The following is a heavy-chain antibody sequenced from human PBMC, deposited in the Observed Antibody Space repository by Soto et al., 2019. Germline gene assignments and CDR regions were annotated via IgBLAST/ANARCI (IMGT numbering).Heavy chain of an antibody. J-gene: IGHJ5*02. CDR1: GGSISSSSYY. V-gene: IGHV4-39*01. CDR2: IYYSGST. CDR3: ALAARLSQWFDP. Sequence: SETLSLTCTVSGGSISSSSYYWGWIRQPPGKGLEWIGSIYYSGSTYYNPSLKSRVTISVDTSKNQFSLKLSSVTAADTAVYYCALAARLSQWFDPWGQGTLVTVSS. D-gene: IGHD6-6*01.